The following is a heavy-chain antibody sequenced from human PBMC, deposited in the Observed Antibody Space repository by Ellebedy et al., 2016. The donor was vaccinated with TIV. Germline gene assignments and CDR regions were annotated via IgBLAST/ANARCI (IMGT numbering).Heavy chain of an antibody. CDR1: AVTFSNYP. D-gene: IGHD6-19*01. V-gene: IGHV3-23*01. CDR2: ISVTGDLT. J-gene: IGHJ2*01. Sequence: GESLKISCAASAVTFSNYPMSWVRQAPGTGLGWVSSISVTGDLTYYADSVKGRFTVSRDNSKNTLYLQMNSLRAEDTAIYYCAKIAVSGLWYFDLWGRGTLVTVSS. CDR3: AKIAVSGLWYFDL.